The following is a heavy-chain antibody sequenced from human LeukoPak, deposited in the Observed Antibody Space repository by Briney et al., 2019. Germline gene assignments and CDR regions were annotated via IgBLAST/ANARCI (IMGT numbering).Heavy chain of an antibody. V-gene: IGHV1-69*05. CDR3: ARDDGITGTSRQ. D-gene: IGHD1/OR15-1a*01. J-gene: IGHJ4*02. Sequence: ASVKVSCRASGGTFSSYAISWVRQAPGQGLEWMGGIIPIFGIANYAQKFQGRVTITTDESTSTAYMELSSLRSEDTAVYYCARDDGITGTSRQWGQGTLVTVSS. CDR1: GGTFSSYA. CDR2: IIPIFGIA.